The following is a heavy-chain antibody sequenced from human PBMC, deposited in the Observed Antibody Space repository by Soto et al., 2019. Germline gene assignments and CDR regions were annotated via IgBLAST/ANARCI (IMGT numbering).Heavy chain of an antibody. CDR1: GYTFARYD. Sequence: QVQLVQSGAEVKKPGASVKVSCKASGYTFARYDINWVRQATGQGLEWMGWMNPNSGNTGYAQKFQGRVTMTRDTSISTAYMELSSLRSEDTAVYYCVRERAYGWYWFDPWGQGTLVTVSS. CDR2: MNPNSGNT. J-gene: IGHJ5*02. CDR3: VRERAYGWYWFDP. D-gene: IGHD6-19*01. V-gene: IGHV1-8*01.